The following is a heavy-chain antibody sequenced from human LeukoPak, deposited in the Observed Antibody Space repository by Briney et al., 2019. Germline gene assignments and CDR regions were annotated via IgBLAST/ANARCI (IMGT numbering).Heavy chain of an antibody. J-gene: IGHJ4*02. Sequence: ASVKVSCKASGYTFTGCYMHWVRQAPGQGLEWMGWINPNSGGTNYAQKFQGRVTMTRDTSISTAYMELSRLRSDDTAVYYCARELRAAVAGIDYWGQGTLVTVSS. CDR1: GYTFTGCY. CDR2: INPNSGGT. V-gene: IGHV1-2*02. D-gene: IGHD6-19*01. CDR3: ARELRAAVAGIDY.